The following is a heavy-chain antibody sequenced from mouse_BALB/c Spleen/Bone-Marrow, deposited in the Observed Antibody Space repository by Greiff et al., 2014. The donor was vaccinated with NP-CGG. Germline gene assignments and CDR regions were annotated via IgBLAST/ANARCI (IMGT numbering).Heavy chain of an antibody. CDR1: GYTFTSYW. D-gene: IGHD1-2*01. J-gene: IGHJ2*01. Sequence: LQQPGSELVRPGASVKLSCKASGYTFTSYWMHWVKQRPGQGLEWIGNIYPGSGSTNYDEKFKSKATLTVDTSSSTAYMQFSSLTSEDSAVYYCTPRLRYWGQGTTLTVSS. V-gene: IGHV1S22*01. CDR3: TPRLRY. CDR2: IYPGSGST.